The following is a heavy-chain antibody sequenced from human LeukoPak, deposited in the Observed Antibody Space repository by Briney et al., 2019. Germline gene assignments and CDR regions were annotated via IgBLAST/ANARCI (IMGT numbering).Heavy chain of an antibody. CDR1: GFTFSSYA. CDR3: ARVRYGELDV. J-gene: IGHJ6*02. D-gene: IGHD4-17*01. CDR2: MSGSGGST. V-gene: IGHV3-23*01. Sequence: GGSLRLSCAASGFTFSSYAMSWVRQAPGKGLEWVSSMSGSGGSTYYAHSVKGRFTISRDDSKNTLCLQMNSLRAEDTAVYYCARVRYGELDVWGQGTTVTVSS.